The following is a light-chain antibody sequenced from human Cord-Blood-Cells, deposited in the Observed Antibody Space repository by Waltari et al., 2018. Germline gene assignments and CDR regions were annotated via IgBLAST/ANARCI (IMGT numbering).Light chain of an antibody. V-gene: IGKV4-1*01. CDR3: QQYYSTPWT. J-gene: IGKJ1*01. CDR2: WAS. Sequence: IVITQSHDSLAVSLGVRATIQCKSSQSVLYSSNNKNYLAGYQQKPGQPPKLLIYWASTRESGVPDRFSGSGSGTDFTLTISSLQAEDVAVYYCQQYYSTPWTFGQGTKVEIK. CDR1: QSVLYSSNNKNY.